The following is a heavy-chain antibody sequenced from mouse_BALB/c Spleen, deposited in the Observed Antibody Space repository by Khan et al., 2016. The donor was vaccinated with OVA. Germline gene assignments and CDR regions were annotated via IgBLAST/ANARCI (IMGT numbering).Heavy chain of an antibody. V-gene: IGHV2-6-7*01. Sequence: VQLQESGPGLVAPSQSLSITCTVSGFSLTGYGVHWVRQPPGKGLEWLGMIWGDGSTDYNSVLKSRLIITKDNSKSQVFLKMNSLQTDDTARYYCARELRLGGFAFWGQGTLVTVSA. CDR2: IWGDGST. D-gene: IGHD1-2*01. J-gene: IGHJ3*01. CDR3: ARELRLGGFAF. CDR1: GFSLTGYG.